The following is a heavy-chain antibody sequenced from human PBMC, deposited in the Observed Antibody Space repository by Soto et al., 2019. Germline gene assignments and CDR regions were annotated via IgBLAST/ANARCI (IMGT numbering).Heavy chain of an antibody. J-gene: IGHJ4*02. CDR1: GGSISSSNW. Sequence: QVQLQESGPGLVKPSGTLSLTCAVSGGSISSSNWWSWVRQPPGKGLEWIGEIYHSGSTNYNPSLKSRVTISVDKSKNQFSLKLSSVTAADTAVHYCARNSRYSSGWYYLDYWGQGTLVTVSS. CDR3: ARNSRYSSGWYYLDY. D-gene: IGHD6-19*01. CDR2: IYHSGST. V-gene: IGHV4-4*02.